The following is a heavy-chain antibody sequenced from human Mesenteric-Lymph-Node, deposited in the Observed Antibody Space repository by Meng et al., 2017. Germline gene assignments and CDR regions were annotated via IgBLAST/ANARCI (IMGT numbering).Heavy chain of an antibody. J-gene: IGHJ6*02. CDR3: ANHPRYYYDSSGYTYGMDV. D-gene: IGHD3-22*01. CDR1: GYTFTSYG. V-gene: IGHV1-18*01. CDR2: ISAYNGNT. Sequence: ASVKVSCKASGYTFTSYGISWVRQAPGQGLEWMGWISAYNGNTNDAQKLQGRVTMTTDTSTSTAYMELSSLRSEDTAVYYCANHPRYYYDSSGYTYGMDVWGQGTLVTVSS.